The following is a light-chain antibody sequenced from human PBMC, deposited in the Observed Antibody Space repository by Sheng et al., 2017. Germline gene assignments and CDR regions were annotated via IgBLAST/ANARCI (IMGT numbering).Light chain of an antibody. CDR1: QSVSNW. Sequence: DIQMTQSPSTLSASVGDRVTITCRASQSVSNWLAWFQQKPGKAPKLLIYKASRLESGVPSRFSGSGSGTDFTLTISSLQSEDFALYYCQQYHKWPLPFGGGTKVEIK. CDR3: QQYHKWPLP. J-gene: IGKJ4*01. CDR2: KAS. V-gene: IGKV1-5*03.